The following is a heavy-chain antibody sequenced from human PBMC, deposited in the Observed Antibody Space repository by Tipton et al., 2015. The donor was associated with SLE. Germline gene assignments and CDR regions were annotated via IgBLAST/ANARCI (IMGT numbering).Heavy chain of an antibody. CDR1: GGSISSYY. J-gene: IGHJ2*01. D-gene: IGHD5-18*01. CDR3: PRVYPAMTGGYFDL. CDR2: IYYSGST. V-gene: IGHV4-59*01. Sequence: TLSLTCSVSGGSISSYYWSWIRQPPGKGLEWIGYIYYSGSTNFNPSLKSRVTISVDTSKNQFSLKLPSLTAADTAVYYCPRVYPAMTGGYFDLWARGTLVTVSS.